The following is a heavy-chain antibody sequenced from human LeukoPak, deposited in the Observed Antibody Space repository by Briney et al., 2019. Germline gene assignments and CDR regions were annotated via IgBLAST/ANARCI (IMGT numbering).Heavy chain of an antibody. V-gene: IGHV3-7*01. CDR1: GFTFSNYW. CDR2: IKQDGNEK. J-gene: IGHJ4*02. Sequence: GGSLRLSCAASGFTFSNYWMNWVRQAPGKGLEWVANIKQDGNEKFYVDSVKGRFTISRDDAKNPLFLQMNSLRAEDTAVYYCARDYDLWGQGTLVTVSS. CDR3: ARDYDL. D-gene: IGHD3-3*01.